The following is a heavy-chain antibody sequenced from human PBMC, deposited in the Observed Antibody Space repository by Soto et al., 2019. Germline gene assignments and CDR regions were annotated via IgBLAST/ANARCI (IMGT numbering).Heavy chain of an antibody. J-gene: IGHJ4*02. Sequence: EVHLLESGGGLVQPGESLRLSCGASGFTFSSCVMTWFRQAPGKGLEWVSCISESGTGTYYADSVKGRFTISRDNSKNTMYLQMNNLRAEDTGVYYCAKGLINGRWYAEDWGQGTLVTVSS. CDR2: ISESGTGT. D-gene: IGHD6-13*01. V-gene: IGHV3-23*01. CDR1: GFTFSSCV. CDR3: AKGLINGRWYAED.